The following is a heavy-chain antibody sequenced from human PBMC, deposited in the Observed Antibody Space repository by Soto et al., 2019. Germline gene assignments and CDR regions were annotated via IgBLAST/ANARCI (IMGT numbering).Heavy chain of an antibody. D-gene: IGHD3-16*01. V-gene: IGHV1-3*01. CDR2: INGGNGDT. J-gene: IGHJ4*02. Sequence: ASVKVSCKASGYTFSSHATHWVRQAPGQRLEWMGWINGGNGDTKYSQKFQDRVTITRDTSASTAYMELNSLRAEDTAVYYCARAYEGDYFDYWGQGPLVTVSS. CDR3: ARAYEGDYFDY. CDR1: GYTFSSHA.